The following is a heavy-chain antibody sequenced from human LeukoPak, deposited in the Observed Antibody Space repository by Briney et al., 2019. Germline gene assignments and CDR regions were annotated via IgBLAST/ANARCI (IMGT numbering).Heavy chain of an antibody. Sequence: PGGTLRLSCGASGFTFSSYSMNWVRQAPGKGLEWVSSISSSSSYIYYADSVKGRFTISRDNAKNSLYLQMNSLRAEDTAVYYCAKDSLSYGFFDYWGQGTLVSVSS. J-gene: IGHJ4*02. V-gene: IGHV3-21*04. D-gene: IGHD5-18*01. CDR3: AKDSLSYGFFDY. CDR2: ISSSSSYI. CDR1: GFTFSSYS.